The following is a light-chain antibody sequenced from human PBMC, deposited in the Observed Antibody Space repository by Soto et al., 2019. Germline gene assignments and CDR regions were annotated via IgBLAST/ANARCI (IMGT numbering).Light chain of an antibody. V-gene: IGKV1-5*01. J-gene: IGKJ1*01. Sequence: DIQMTQSPSALSASVGDRVTINCRASRSISDWLAWYQQKPGKAPKLLIFDASTLKSGVPSRFSGSGSGTEFTLTITSLQPDDFATYYCLQYDSYSWTFDQGTKVEI. CDR2: DAS. CDR3: LQYDSYSWT. CDR1: RSISDW.